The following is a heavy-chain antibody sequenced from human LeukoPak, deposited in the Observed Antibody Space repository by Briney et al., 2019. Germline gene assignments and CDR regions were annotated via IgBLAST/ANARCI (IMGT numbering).Heavy chain of an antibody. D-gene: IGHD6-6*01. Sequence: SETLSLTCTVSGYPINSGYYWSWIRQPPGKGLEWIGEINHSGSTNYNPSLKSRVTISVDTSKNQFSLKLSSVTAADTAVYYCARVIEYSSSYDYYYYMDVWGKGTTVTVSS. CDR3: ARVIEYSSSYDYYYYMDV. CDR2: INHSGST. CDR1: GYPINSGYY. V-gene: IGHV4-38-2*02. J-gene: IGHJ6*03.